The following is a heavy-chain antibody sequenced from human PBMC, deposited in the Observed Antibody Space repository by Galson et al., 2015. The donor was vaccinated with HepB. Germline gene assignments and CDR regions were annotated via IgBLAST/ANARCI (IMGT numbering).Heavy chain of an antibody. CDR3: ARDRGYDFWSGYPHY. Sequence: SLRLSCAASGFTFSNYWMHWVRQAPGKGLVWVSRIDSDGRSTNYADSVKGRLTISRDNAKNTLYLQMNSLRAEDTAVYYCARDRGYDFWSGYPHYWGQGTLVTVSS. D-gene: IGHD3-3*01. CDR1: GFTFSNYW. CDR2: IDSDGRST. V-gene: IGHV3-74*01. J-gene: IGHJ4*02.